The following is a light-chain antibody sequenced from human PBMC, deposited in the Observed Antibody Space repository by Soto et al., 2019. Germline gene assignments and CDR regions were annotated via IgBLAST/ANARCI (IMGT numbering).Light chain of an antibody. CDR2: DVS. Sequence: QSALTQPRSVAGSPGQSVTISCTGISSDVGGYRYVSWFQQHPGEPPKLMIYDVSERPSGVPDRFSASKSGNTASLTISGLQAEDEADYYCCSYAGTYVFGTGTKLTVL. CDR1: SSDVGGYRY. V-gene: IGLV2-11*01. J-gene: IGLJ1*01. CDR3: CSYAGTYV.